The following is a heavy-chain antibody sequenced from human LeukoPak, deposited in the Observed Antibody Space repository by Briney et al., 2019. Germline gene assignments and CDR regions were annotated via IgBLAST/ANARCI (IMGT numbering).Heavy chain of an antibody. V-gene: IGHV4-4*07. CDR2: VYTSGTT. D-gene: IGHD6-19*01. J-gene: IGHJ4*02. CDR3: ARSTGWSSDLLDY. Sequence: SETLSLTCTVSGGSISGYYWNWIRQPAGKGLEWIGRVYTSGTTNYSPSLKSRITMSVDTSKSQFSLRLISVTAADTAVYYCARSTGWSSDLLDYWGQGALVTVSS. CDR1: GGSISGYY.